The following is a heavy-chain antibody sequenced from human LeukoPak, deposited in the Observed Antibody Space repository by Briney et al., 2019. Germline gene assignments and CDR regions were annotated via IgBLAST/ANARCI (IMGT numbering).Heavy chain of an antibody. CDR3: ARGHTAMSKGNWFDP. CDR1: GGSISSYY. J-gene: IGHJ5*02. V-gene: IGHV4-59*01. Sequence: SETLSLTCTVSGGSISSYYWSWIRQPPGKGLEWIGYIYYSGSTSYNPSLKSRVTISVDTSKNQFSLKLSSVTAADTAVYYCARGHTAMSKGNWFDPWGQGTLVTVSS. D-gene: IGHD5-18*01. CDR2: IYYSGST.